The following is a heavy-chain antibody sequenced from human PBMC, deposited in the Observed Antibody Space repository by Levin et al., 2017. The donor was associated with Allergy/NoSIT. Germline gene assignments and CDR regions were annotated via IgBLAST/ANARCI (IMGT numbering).Heavy chain of an antibody. V-gene: IGHV1-8*01. Sequence: ASVKVSCKASGYTFTSYDINWVRQATGQGLEWMGWMNPNSGNTGYAQKFQGRVTMTRNTSISTAYMELSSLRSEDTAVYYCAILIAARASYYYYGMDVWGQGTTVTVSS. D-gene: IGHD6-6*01. CDR3: AILIAARASYYYYGMDV. CDR1: GYTFTSYD. J-gene: IGHJ6*02. CDR2: MNPNSGNT.